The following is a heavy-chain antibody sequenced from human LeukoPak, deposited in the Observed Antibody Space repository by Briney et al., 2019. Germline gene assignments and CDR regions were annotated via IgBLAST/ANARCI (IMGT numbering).Heavy chain of an antibody. CDR3: AKDRS. J-gene: IGHJ5*02. V-gene: IGHV3-23*01. CDR2: VSGDYST. CDR1: GFTFSSYS. Sequence: PGGSLRLSCAASGFTFSSYSMNWVRQAPGKGLEWVSAVSGDYSTSYADSVRGRFTISRDNSKNTLYMQMNSLRAEDTAIYYCAKDRSWGQGTLVTVSS.